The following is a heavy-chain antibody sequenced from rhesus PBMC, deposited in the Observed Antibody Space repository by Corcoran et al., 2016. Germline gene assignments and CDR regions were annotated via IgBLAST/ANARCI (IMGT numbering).Heavy chain of an antibody. V-gene: IGHV4-173*01. J-gene: IGHJ4*01. CDR2: ISGSGGST. Sequence: QLQLQESGPGLVKPSETLSLTCAVSVGSIPSNYWSWSLQPPGKGMAWIGRISGSGGSTDYNPSLKSRVTISTDTSKNQFSLKLSSVTAADTAVYYCARAKYSSGSFDYWGQGVLVTVSS. D-gene: IGHD6-31*01. CDR1: VGSIPSNY. CDR3: ARAKYSSGSFDY.